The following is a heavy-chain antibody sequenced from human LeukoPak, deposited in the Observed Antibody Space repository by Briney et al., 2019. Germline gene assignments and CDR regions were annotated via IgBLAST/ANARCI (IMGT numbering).Heavy chain of an antibody. Sequence: GGSLRLSCVASGFSFSSYEMNWVRQAPGKGLEWVSYISSSGTTIYFADSVKGRFTISRDSAKNSLHLQMNSLRAEDTAVYYCARANRDYGSGSYYLYGMDVWGQGTTVTVSS. CDR2: ISSSGTTI. J-gene: IGHJ6*02. D-gene: IGHD3-10*01. CDR3: ARANRDYGSGSYYLYGMDV. V-gene: IGHV3-48*03. CDR1: GFSFSSYE.